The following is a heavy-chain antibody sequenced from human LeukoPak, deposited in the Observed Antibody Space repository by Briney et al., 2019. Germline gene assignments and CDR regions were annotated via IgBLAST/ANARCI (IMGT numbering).Heavy chain of an antibody. V-gene: IGHV3-23*01. D-gene: IGHD3-10*01. CDR3: AKGVHMVRGVISPWFDP. CDR2: ISGSGGST. J-gene: IGHJ5*02. CDR1: GFTFSSYA. Sequence: GGSLRLSCAASGFTFSSYAMSWVRQAPGKGLEWVSAISGSGGSTYYAVSVKGRFTLSRDNSNNTLYLQMNSLRAEDTAVDYCAKGVHMVRGVISPWFDPWGQGTLVTVSS.